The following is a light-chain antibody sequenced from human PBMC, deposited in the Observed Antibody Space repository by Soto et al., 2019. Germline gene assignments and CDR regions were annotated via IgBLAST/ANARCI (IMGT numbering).Light chain of an antibody. CDR3: QQYNSYSLT. V-gene: IGKV1-5*01. Sequence: DIQMTQSPSTLSASVGDRVTITCRASQSISTWLAWYQQKPGKAPNLLIYDASILQSGVPPRLSGSGSGTEFTLTISSLQPDGFATYYCQQYNSYSLTFGQGTKVEIK. J-gene: IGKJ1*01. CDR2: DAS. CDR1: QSISTW.